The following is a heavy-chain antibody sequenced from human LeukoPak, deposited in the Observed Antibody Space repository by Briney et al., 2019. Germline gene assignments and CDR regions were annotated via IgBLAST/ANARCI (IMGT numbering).Heavy chain of an antibody. Sequence: TPSEALSLTCTVSGGSISSSGYYWGWIRQPPGNGLEWIASIYYSGSTYYNPSLKSRVTISVDTSKNPLSLKLSSLTAADTAVYYCARHEYSGSYYGLSWFDPWGQGTLVTVSS. J-gene: IGHJ5*02. D-gene: IGHD1-26*01. CDR1: GGSISSSGYY. V-gene: IGHV4-39*01. CDR2: IYYSGST. CDR3: ARHEYSGSYYGLSWFDP.